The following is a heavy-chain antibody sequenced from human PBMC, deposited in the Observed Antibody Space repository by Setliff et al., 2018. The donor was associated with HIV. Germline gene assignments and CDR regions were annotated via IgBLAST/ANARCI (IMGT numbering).Heavy chain of an antibody. Sequence: RPGGSLRLSCAASGINLGDYGMSWVRQVPGKGLEWVSGINWNGDRIGYADSVEGRFTISRDNARNSLYLQMNSLRAEDTAMYYCAGTRGSGRYNYWGQGTLVTVSS. CDR1: GINLGDYG. CDR2: INWNGDRI. CDR3: AGTRGSGRYNY. D-gene: IGHD1-26*01. J-gene: IGHJ4*02. V-gene: IGHV3-20*04.